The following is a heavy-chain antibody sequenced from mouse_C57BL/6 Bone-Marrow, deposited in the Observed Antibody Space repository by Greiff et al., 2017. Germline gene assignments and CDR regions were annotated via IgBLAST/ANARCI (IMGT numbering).Heavy chain of an antibody. CDR1: GYTFTSYT. V-gene: IGHV1-4*01. J-gene: IGHJ3*01. CDR2: INPSSGYT. D-gene: IGHD2-2*01. Sequence: QVLVKQSGAELARPGASVMMFCKASGYTFTSYTTHWVKQRPGQGLEWIGYINPSSGYTKYNQKFKDKATLTADKSSSTAYMQLSSLTSEDSAVYYCARVYYGYDGFAYWGQGTLVTDYA. CDR3: ARVYYGYDGFAY.